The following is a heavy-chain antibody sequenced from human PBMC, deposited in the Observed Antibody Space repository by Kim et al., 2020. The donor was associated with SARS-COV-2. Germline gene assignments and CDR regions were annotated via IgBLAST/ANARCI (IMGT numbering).Heavy chain of an antibody. D-gene: IGHD3-22*01. J-gene: IGHJ6*02. Sequence: GGSLRLSCSASGFTFSSYAMHWVRQAPGKGLEYVSAISSNGGSTYYADSVKGRFTISRDNSKNTLYLQMSSLRAEDTAVYYCVKGPHYYDSSGYYYYYYGMDVWGQGTTVTVSS. V-gene: IGHV3-64D*06. CDR1: GFTFSSYA. CDR2: ISSNGGST. CDR3: VKGPHYYDSSGYYYYYYGMDV.